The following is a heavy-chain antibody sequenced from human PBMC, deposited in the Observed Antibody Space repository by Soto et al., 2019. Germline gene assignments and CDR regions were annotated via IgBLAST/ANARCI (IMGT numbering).Heavy chain of an antibody. Sequence: SETLSLTCTVSGGSISSGGYYWSWIRQHPGKGLEWIGYIYYSGSTYYNPSLKSRVTISVDTSKNQFSLKLSSVTAADTAVYYCARVLGSVPAVYAFDIWGQGTMVTVSS. J-gene: IGHJ3*02. CDR1: GGSISSGGYY. D-gene: IGHD2-2*01. CDR2: IYYSGST. CDR3: ARVLGSVPAVYAFDI. V-gene: IGHV4-31*03.